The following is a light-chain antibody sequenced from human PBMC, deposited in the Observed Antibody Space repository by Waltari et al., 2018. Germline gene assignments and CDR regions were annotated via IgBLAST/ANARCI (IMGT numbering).Light chain of an antibody. Sequence: DIQMTQSPSSLSASVGDRVTITCQASQDISNYLNWYQQKPGKAPKLLIYDASNLETGVPSRCSGSGSGTDFTFTISSLQPEDIATYYCQQYDNLPGYTFGQGTKLEIK. CDR3: QQYDNLPGYT. V-gene: IGKV1-33*01. CDR1: QDISNY. J-gene: IGKJ2*01. CDR2: DAS.